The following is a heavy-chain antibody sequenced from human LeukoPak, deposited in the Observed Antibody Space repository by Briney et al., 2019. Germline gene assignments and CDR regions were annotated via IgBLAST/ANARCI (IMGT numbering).Heavy chain of an antibody. CDR2: IYHSGST. CDR3: ARLESRGSYPDGPDY. V-gene: IGHV4-59*08. CDR1: GGSISSYY. Sequence: PSETLSLTCTVSGGSISSYYWSWIRQPPGKGLEWIGYIYHSGSTNYNPSLKSRVTISVDTSKNQFSLKLSSVTAADTAVYYCARLESRGSYPDGPDYWGQGTLVTVSS. J-gene: IGHJ4*02. D-gene: IGHD1-26*01.